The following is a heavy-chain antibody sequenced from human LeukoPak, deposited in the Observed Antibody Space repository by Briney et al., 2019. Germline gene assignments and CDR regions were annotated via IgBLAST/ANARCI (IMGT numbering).Heavy chain of an antibody. J-gene: IGHJ4*02. CDR1: GYTFTSYG. CDR2: ISAYNGNT. V-gene: IGHV1-18*01. Sequence: ASVKVSCKASGYTFTSYGISWVRQAPGQGLEWMGWISAYNGNTNYAQKFQGRVTMTRDTSISTAYMELSRLRSDDTAVYYCARIPPTHTEGFDYWGQGTLVTVSS. CDR3: ARIPPTHTEGFDY.